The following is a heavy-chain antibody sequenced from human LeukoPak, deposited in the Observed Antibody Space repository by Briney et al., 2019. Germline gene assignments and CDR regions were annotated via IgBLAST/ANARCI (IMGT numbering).Heavy chain of an antibody. V-gene: IGHV3-30*03. Sequence: GGSLRLSCAASGFTFSSYVMHWVRQAPGKGLEWVAVISYDGSNKYYADSVKGRFTISRDNSKNTLYLQMNSLRAEDTAVYYCARGRSSGWPRTTATYYFDYWGQGTLVTVSS. CDR3: ARGRSSGWPRTTATYYFDY. CDR1: GFTFSSYV. J-gene: IGHJ4*02. D-gene: IGHD6-19*01. CDR2: ISYDGSNK.